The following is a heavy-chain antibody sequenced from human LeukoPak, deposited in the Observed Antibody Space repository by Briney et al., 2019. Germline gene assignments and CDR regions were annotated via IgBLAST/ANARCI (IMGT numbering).Heavy chain of an antibody. CDR2: ISWNSGSI. Sequence: PGRSLRLSCAASGFTFDDYAMHWVRQAPGKGLEWVSGISWNSGSIGYADSVKGRFTISRDNAKNSLYLQMNSLRAEDTAVYYCARVTGTKGIDFDYWGQGTLVTVSS. CDR1: GFTFDDYA. J-gene: IGHJ4*02. D-gene: IGHD1-7*01. V-gene: IGHV3-9*01. CDR3: ARVTGTKGIDFDY.